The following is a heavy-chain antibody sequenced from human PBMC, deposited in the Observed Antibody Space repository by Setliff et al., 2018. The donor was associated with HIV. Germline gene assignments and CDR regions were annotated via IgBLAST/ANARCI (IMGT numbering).Heavy chain of an antibody. CDR1: GFTFSSYV. Sequence: PGGSLRLSCAATGFTFSSYVLHWVRQAPGKGLEWVAVMSTGGDIKIYADSVKGRFTISRDNSKNTLFLQMNSLRPEDTATYYCTRDSYFYDGSDYHYRHFDDWGQGTLVTVSS. D-gene: IGHD3-22*01. CDR3: TRDSYFYDGSDYHYRHFDD. CDR2: MSTGGDIK. V-gene: IGHV3-30-3*01. J-gene: IGHJ4*02.